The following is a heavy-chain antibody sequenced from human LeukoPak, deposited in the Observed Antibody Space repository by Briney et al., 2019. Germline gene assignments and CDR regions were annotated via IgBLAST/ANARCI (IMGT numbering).Heavy chain of an antibody. CDR1: GGSISGFF. J-gene: IGHJ5*02. D-gene: IGHD3-10*01. CDR2: IYYSGTT. CDR3: ARVGYGSGSWGWFDP. Sequence: PSETLSLSCTVSGGSISGFFSTWIRQSPGKGLEYIGYIYYSGTTDYNPTLKSRVSMSVDTSKNQFFLNLTSVTAADTAIYYCARVGYGSGSWGWFDPWGQGTLVTVSS. V-gene: IGHV4-59*01.